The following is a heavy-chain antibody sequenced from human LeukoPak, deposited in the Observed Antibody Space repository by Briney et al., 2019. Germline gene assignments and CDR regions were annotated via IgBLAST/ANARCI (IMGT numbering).Heavy chain of an antibody. V-gene: IGHV3-21*04. CDR3: AKRSDYGGNSNYFDF. CDR1: AFSFSNYN. Sequence: GGSLRLSCAAPAFSFSNYNMNWVRQAPGKGLEWVSSVGCSTAYMYYADSLKGRFTISGDNAKNTLYLQMNSLRAEDTAVYYCAKRSDYGGNSNYFDFWGQGTLVTVSS. CDR2: VGCSTAYM. D-gene: IGHD4-23*01. J-gene: IGHJ4*02.